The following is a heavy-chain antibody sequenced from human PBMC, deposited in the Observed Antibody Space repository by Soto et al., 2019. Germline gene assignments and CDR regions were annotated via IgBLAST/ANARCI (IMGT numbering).Heavy chain of an antibody. CDR2: IWYDGSNK. V-gene: IGHV3-33*01. CDR1: GFTFSSYG. D-gene: IGHD3-22*01. J-gene: IGHJ4*02. CDR3: ARDDAYDSSGYYLDY. Sequence: PGGALRLSCAASGFTFSSYGMHWVRQAPGKGLEWVAVIWYDGSNKYYADSVKGRFTISRDNSKNTLYLQMNSLRAEDTAVYYCARDDAYDSSGYYLDYWGQGTLVTVSS.